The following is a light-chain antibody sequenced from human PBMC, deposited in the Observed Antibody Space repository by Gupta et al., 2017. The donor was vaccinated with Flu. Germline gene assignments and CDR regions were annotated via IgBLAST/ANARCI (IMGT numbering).Light chain of an antibody. J-gene: IGLJ2*01. CDR2: NDN. CDR3: AEWDASKNGGV. CDR1: SSNIGSNT. V-gene: IGLV1-44*01. Sequence: RVTISCSGTSSNIGSNTVNWYQQFPGAAPKVLFYNDNERPSGVPDRFSASKSGTSASLAIXGXQSEDEXDYYCAEWDASKNGGVFGGGTKLTVL.